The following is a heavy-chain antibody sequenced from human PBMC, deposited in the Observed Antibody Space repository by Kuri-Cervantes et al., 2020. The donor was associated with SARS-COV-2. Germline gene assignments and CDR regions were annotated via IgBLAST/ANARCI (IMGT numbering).Heavy chain of an antibody. CDR3: TTAPSPMVRGVMGWFDP. CDR2: IKSKTDGGTT. J-gene: IGHJ5*02. Sequence: GGSLRLSCAASGFTFSNAWMNWVRQAPGKGLEWVGRIKSKTDGGTTDYAAPVKGRFTISRDDSKNTLYLQMNSLKTEDTAVYYCTTAPSPMVRGVMGWFDPWGHGTLVTVSS. CDR1: GFTFSNAW. D-gene: IGHD3-10*01. V-gene: IGHV3-15*07.